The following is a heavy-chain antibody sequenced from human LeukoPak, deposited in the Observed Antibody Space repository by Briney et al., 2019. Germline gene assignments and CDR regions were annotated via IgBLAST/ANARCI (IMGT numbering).Heavy chain of an antibody. CDR3: ARDGLNEYYFDY. CDR2: IKQDGSEK. J-gene: IGHJ4*02. CDR1: GFTFSDYA. V-gene: IGHV3-7*01. D-gene: IGHD1-1*01. Sequence: GGSLRLSCAASGFTFSDYAMTWVRQAPGKGLEWVANIKQDGSEKYYVDSVKGRFTISRDNAKNSLYLQMNSLRAEDTAVYYCARDGLNEYYFDYWGQGTLVTVSS.